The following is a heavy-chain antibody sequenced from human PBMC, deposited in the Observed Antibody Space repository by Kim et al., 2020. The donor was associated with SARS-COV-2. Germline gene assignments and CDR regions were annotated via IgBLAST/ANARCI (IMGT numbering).Heavy chain of an antibody. CDR3: ARDDTGHTDDYGDYVPFDY. J-gene: IGHJ4*02. V-gene: IGHV1-69*13. CDR1: GGTFSSYA. Sequence: SVKVSCKASGGTFSSYAISWVRQAPGQGLEWMGGIIPIFGTANYAQKFQGRVTITADESTSTAYMELSSLRSEDTAVYYCARDDTGHTDDYGDYVPFDYWGQGTLVTVSS. CDR2: IIPIFGTA. D-gene: IGHD4-17*01.